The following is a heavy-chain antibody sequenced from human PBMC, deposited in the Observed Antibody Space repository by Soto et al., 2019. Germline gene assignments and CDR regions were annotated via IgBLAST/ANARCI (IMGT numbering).Heavy chain of an antibody. J-gene: IGHJ4*02. CDR3: ARGGGYSGYDYATFDY. V-gene: IGHV4-61*01. D-gene: IGHD5-12*01. Sequence: LSLTCTVSGGSVSTGSYYWSWIRQPPGKGLEWIGYIYYSGSTNYNPSLKSRVTISVGTSKNQFSLKLSSVTAADTAMYYCARGGGYSGYDYATFDYWGQGTLVTVSS. CDR1: GGSVSTGSYY. CDR2: IYYSGST.